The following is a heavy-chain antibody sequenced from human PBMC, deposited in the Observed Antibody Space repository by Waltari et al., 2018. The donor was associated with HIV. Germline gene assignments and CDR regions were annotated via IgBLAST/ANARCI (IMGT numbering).Heavy chain of an antibody. CDR1: RLTFRSYW. D-gene: IGHD5-18*01. Sequence: EVQLVESGGGLVQPGGSLRLSCAASRLTFRSYWMSWVRQAPGKGLEWVANIKQDGSEEYYVDSVKGRFTISRDNAKNSLYLQMNSLRAEDTAVYYCATLGGGYSYGALDYWGQGTLVTVSS. V-gene: IGHV3-7*01. CDR2: IKQDGSEE. CDR3: ATLGGGYSYGALDY. J-gene: IGHJ4*02.